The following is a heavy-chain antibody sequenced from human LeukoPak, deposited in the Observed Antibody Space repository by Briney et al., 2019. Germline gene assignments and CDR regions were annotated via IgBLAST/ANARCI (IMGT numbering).Heavy chain of an antibody. J-gene: IGHJ4*02. Sequence: SETLSLTCAVYGGSFSGYYWSWLRQPAGKGLEWIGRIFTSGSTHYNPSLRSRVTISLDKSKNQFSLKLTSVTAADTAVYFCAREEYNDSSGRILWGQGTLVTVSS. CDR2: IFTSGST. V-gene: IGHV4-4*07. CDR1: GGSFSGYY. D-gene: IGHD3-22*01. CDR3: AREEYNDSSGRIL.